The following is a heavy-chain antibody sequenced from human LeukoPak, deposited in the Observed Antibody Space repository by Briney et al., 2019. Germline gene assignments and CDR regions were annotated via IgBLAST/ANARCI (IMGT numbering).Heavy chain of an antibody. CDR1: GFTFSNGW. CDR2: FKSKTDGGTT. D-gene: IGHD3-10*01. Sequence: GGSLRLSCAASGFTFSNGWMSWVRQAPGKGLEWVGRFKSKTDGGTTDYAAPVKGRFTVSRDDSKNTLYLQMNSLKTEDTAVYYCTTISGSGSCFDTWGQGTLVTVSS. J-gene: IGHJ4*02. V-gene: IGHV3-15*01. CDR3: TTISGSGSCFDT.